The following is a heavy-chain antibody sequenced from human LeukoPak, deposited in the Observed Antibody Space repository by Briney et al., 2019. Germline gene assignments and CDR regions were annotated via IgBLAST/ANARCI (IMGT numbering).Heavy chain of an antibody. J-gene: IGHJ6*02. CDR1: GFTFSSYD. CDR2: IDTAGDT. CDR3: ARGTTGSNYVLYYGMDV. V-gene: IGHV3-13*01. Sequence: PGGSLRLSCAASGFTFSSYDMHWVRHTTGKGLEWVSAIDTAGDTYYPGSVTGRFTISRENAKNSLYLQMNSLRAGDTAVYYCARGTTGSNYVLYYGMDVWGQGTTVTVSS. D-gene: IGHD4-11*01.